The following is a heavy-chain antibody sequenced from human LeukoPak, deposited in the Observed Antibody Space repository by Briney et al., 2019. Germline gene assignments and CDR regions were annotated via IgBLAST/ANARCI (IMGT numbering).Heavy chain of an antibody. CDR3: ARIMTTVTTVEY. Sequence: GGSLRLSCAASGFSFSTYSMNWVRQAPGKGLEWVSYISSSSSMIYYAGSVKGRFIISRDNAKNSLYLQMNSLRAEDTALYYCARIMTTVTTVEYWGQGILVTVSS. J-gene: IGHJ4*02. CDR2: ISSSSSMI. D-gene: IGHD4-17*01. CDR1: GFSFSTYS. V-gene: IGHV3-48*01.